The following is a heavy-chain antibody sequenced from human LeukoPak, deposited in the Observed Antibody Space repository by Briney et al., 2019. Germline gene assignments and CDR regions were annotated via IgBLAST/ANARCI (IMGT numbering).Heavy chain of an antibody. CDR2: INSDGSNT. V-gene: IGHV3-74*01. CDR3: ARDKVAAAGTFDY. Sequence: GGSLRLSCAASGFTFSNYWMHWVRQAPGKGLVWVSRINSDGSNTNYADSVKGRFTISRDNAKNTLYLQMNSLRAEDTAVYYCARDKVAAAGTFDYWGQGTLVTVSS. J-gene: IGHJ4*02. D-gene: IGHD6-13*01. CDR1: GFTFSNYW.